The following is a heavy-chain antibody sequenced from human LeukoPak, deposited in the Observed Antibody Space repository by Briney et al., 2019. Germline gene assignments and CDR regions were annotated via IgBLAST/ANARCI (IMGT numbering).Heavy chain of an antibody. V-gene: IGHV3-21*01. D-gene: IGHD2-15*01. CDR1: GFTFSSYT. CDR2: ISSSSSYI. J-gene: IGHJ4*02. CDR3: ARDPSSRGDFDY. Sequence: PGGSLRLSCAASGFTFSSYTLNWVRQAPGKGLEWVSSISSSSSYIYYADSLKGRFTISRDNAKNSLYLQMSSLRAEDTAVYYCARDPSSRGDFDYWDQGTLVTVSS.